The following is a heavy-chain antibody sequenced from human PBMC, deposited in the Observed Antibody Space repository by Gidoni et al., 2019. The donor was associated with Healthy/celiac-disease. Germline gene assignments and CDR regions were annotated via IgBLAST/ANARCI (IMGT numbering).Heavy chain of an antibody. CDR3: AREGGYCGGDCYGNWFDP. Sequence: QVQLQEPGPGLANPSETLSLTCPVSAGSVRSGSYYWSWIRQPPGKGLEWIGYIYYSGSTNYNPSLKSRVTISVDTSKNQFSLKLSSVTAADTAVYYCAREGGYCGGDCYGNWFDPWGQGTLVTVSS. V-gene: IGHV4-61*01. D-gene: IGHD2-21*01. CDR2: IYYSGST. J-gene: IGHJ5*02. CDR1: AGSVRSGSYY.